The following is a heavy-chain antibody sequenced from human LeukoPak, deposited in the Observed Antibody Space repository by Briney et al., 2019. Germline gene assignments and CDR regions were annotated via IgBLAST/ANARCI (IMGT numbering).Heavy chain of an antibody. J-gene: IGHJ4*02. CDR3: AKGGYSYGHDY. Sequence: GGSLRLSCAASGFTFSSYAMSWVRQAPGKGLEWVSAISGSGGSTYYADSVKGRFTISRGNSKNTLYLQMDSLRAEDTAVYYCAKGGYSYGHDYWGQGTLVTVSS. CDR2: ISGSGGST. V-gene: IGHV3-23*01. D-gene: IGHD5-18*01. CDR1: GFTFSSYA.